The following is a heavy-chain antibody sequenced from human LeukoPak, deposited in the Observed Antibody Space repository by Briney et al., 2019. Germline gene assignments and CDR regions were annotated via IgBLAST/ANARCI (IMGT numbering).Heavy chain of an antibody. CDR2: IKTKTEGGTT. D-gene: IGHD4-17*01. V-gene: IGHV3-15*01. J-gene: IGHJ4*02. CDR3: TTELTPVTTGELGADFDGY. Sequence: GGSLRLSCAASGFTFSYALMSWVRQAPGKGLEWVGRIKTKTEGGTTDYGAHVKGRFTISRDDSMNTLYLQMNSLKIEDTALYYCTTELTPVTTGELGADFDGYWGQGTLVTVSS. CDR1: GFTFSYAL.